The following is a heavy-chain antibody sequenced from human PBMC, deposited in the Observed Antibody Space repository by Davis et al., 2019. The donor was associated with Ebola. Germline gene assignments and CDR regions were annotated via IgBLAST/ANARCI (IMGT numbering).Heavy chain of an antibody. Sequence: ASVKVSCKASGYTFTTYGISWVRQAPGQGLEWMGWISGDNGNTKYAQKLQGRVTMTTDTSTSTAYMELRSLRSDDTAVYYCARVLLWGLEWYFDLWGRGTLVTVSS. CDR2: ISGDNGNT. D-gene: IGHD3-10*01. CDR3: ARVLLWGLEWYFDL. CDR1: GYTFTTYG. V-gene: IGHV1-18*01. J-gene: IGHJ2*01.